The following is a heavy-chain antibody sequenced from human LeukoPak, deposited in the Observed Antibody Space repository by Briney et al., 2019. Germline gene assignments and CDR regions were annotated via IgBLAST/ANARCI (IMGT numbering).Heavy chain of an antibody. Sequence: GGSLRLSCGASGFTFSSYAMSWVRQAPGKGLEWVSAISGSGGSTYYADSVKGRFTISRDNSKNTLYLQMNSLRAEDTAVYYCASYSSGWYGPFDYWGQGTLVTVSS. CDR3: ASYSSGWYGPFDY. CDR2: ISGSGGST. J-gene: IGHJ4*02. CDR1: GFTFSSYA. D-gene: IGHD6-19*01. V-gene: IGHV3-23*01.